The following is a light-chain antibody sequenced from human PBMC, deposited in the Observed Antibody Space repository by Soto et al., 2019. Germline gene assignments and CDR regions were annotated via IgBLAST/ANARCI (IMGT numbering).Light chain of an antibody. J-gene: IGLJ1*01. V-gene: IGLV1-51*01. CDR3: GKWDSSLSAYV. CDR2: DND. Sequence: QSVLTQPPSVSAAPGQMVTISCSGSSSNIGNNYVSWYQQLPGTAPKLLIYDNDKRPSGIPDRFSGPKSGTSATLGITGLQAGDEADYYCGKWDSSLSAYVFGTGTKVTVL. CDR1: SSNIGNNY.